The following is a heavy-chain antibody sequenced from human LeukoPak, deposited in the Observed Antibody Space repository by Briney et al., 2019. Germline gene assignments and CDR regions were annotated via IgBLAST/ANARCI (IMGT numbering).Heavy chain of an antibody. D-gene: IGHD1-26*01. Sequence: PSETLSLTCSVSGGSVSSGNYYWSWIRQPPGRGLEWIAYIFYTGSTNYNPSLKSRVTISVDTSKNQFSLKLSSVTAADTAVYYCARRPAVVGGTFDYWGQGTMVTVSS. CDR3: ARRPAVVGGTFDY. CDR2: IFYTGST. J-gene: IGHJ4*03. V-gene: IGHV4-61*01. CDR1: GGSVSSGNYY.